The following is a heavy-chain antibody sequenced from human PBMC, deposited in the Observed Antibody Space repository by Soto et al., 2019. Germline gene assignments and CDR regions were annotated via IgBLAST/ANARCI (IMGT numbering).Heavy chain of an antibody. CDR3: ARDNSPYSSGWHNRHFDS. CDR1: GFTFSSYA. CDR2: ILYDGSNK. Sequence: QVQLVESGGGVVQPGRSLKLSCAASGFTFSSYAMHWVRQAPGKGLEWVAVILYDGSNKYYADSVKGRFTISRDNSKNTLYLHMNSLRAENTAVYYCARDNSPYSSGWHNRHFDSWGQGTLVTVSS. J-gene: IGHJ4*02. D-gene: IGHD6-19*01. V-gene: IGHV3-30-3*01.